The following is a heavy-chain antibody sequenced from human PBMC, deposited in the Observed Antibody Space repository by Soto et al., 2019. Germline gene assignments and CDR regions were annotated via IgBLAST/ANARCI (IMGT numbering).Heavy chain of an antibody. CDR1: GFTFSSYG. Sequence: GGSLRLSCAASGFTFSSYGMHWVRQAPGKGLERVTVIWYDRSNKYYADTVKGQFTISRDNSKNTLYLQMNSLRVEDKDVYFCVRDDPGLGMDYWGLGTLVTVSS. CDR3: VRDDPGLGMDY. V-gene: IGHV3-33*01. D-gene: IGHD1-26*01. CDR2: IWYDRSNK. J-gene: IGHJ4*02.